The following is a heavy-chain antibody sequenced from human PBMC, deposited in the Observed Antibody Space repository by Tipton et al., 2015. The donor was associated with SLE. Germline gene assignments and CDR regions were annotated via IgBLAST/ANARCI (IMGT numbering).Heavy chain of an antibody. CDR3: ARLEDPFGIFGVPKGWFDP. CDR2: IYDNGNT. D-gene: IGHD3-3*01. CDR1: GDSISSSGYY. V-gene: IGHV4-39*07. J-gene: IGHJ5*02. Sequence: GLVKPSETLSLTCTVSGDSISSSGYYWVWIRQSPGKGLEWVGSIYDNGNTYYNPSLKSRVTISVDTSKNQFSLRLTSVTAADTAVYYCARLEDPFGIFGVPKGWFDPWGQGTLVTVSS.